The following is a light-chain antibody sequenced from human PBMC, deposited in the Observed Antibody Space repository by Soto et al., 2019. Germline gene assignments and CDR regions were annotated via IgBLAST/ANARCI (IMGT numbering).Light chain of an antibody. Sequence: QSALTQPYSVYGSPGQSITISCTGTSSDVGGYIYVSWYQQHPGKAPKLMIYEVSNRPSRVSNRFSGSKSGNTASLTISGLQAEDEADYYCSSYTRSSTSYVFGTGTKV. V-gene: IGLV2-14*01. CDR2: EVS. J-gene: IGLJ1*01. CDR3: SSYTRSSTSYV. CDR1: SSDVGGYIY.